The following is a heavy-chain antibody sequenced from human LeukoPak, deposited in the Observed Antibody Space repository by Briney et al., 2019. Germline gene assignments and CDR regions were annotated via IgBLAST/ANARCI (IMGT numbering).Heavy chain of an antibody. CDR2: ISIDGTRE. D-gene: IGHD3-16*01. J-gene: IGHJ4*02. CDR3: AKEGEGDSWDSLDY. V-gene: IGHV3-30*04. Sequence: GGSLRLSCAASGFTFSSFAMHWVRQAPGKGLEGVTVISIDGTREHYADSVKGRFTISRDNSKSTLYLQMDSLRAEDTAVYYCAKEGEGDSWDSLDYWGQGTLVTVTS. CDR1: GFTFSSFA.